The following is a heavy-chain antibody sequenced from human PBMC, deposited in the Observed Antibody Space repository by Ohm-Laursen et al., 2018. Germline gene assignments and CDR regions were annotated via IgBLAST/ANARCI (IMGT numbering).Heavy chain of an antibody. CDR1: GFTFDDYG. J-gene: IGHJ4*02. Sequence: SLRLSCTASGFTFDDYGMSWVRHAPGKGLEWVSGINWNGGSTGYADSVKGRFTISRDNAKNSLYLQMNSLRAEDTALYHCARNLGSYYGDWGQGTLVTVSS. V-gene: IGHV3-20*01. CDR2: INWNGGST. D-gene: IGHD1-26*01. CDR3: ARNLGSYYGD.